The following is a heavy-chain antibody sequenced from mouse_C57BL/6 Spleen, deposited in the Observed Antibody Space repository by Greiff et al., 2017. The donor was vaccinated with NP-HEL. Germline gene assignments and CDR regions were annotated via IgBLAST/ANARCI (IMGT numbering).Heavy chain of an antibody. V-gene: IGHV3-6*01. CDR3: ARGGYSYYFDY. Sequence: VQLKESGPGLVKPSQSLSLTCSVTGYSITSGYYWNWIRQFPGNKLEWMGYISYDGSNNYNPSLKNRISITRDTSKIQFFLKLNSVTTVDTATYYCARGGYSYYFDYWGQGTTLTVSS. D-gene: IGHD2-3*01. J-gene: IGHJ2*01. CDR2: ISYDGSN. CDR1: GYSITSGYY.